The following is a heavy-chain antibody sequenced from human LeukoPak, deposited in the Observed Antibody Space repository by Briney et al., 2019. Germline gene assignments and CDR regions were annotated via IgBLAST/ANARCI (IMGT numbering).Heavy chain of an antibody. Sequence: GGSLRLSCAASGFTFSSSWMHWVRQAPGKGLVWVSRINSVGSGTIYAGSVRGRFTISRDNAKNTLYLQMNSLRTDDTAVYYCARAGGDSAFDYWGQGSLVTVSS. CDR2: INSVGSGT. J-gene: IGHJ4*02. CDR1: GFTFSSSW. V-gene: IGHV3-74*01. CDR3: ARAGGDSAFDY. D-gene: IGHD4-23*01.